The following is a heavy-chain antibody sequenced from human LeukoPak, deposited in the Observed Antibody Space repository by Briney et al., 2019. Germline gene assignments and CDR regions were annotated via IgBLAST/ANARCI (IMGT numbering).Heavy chain of an antibody. J-gene: IGHJ4*02. CDR1: GLTFSNYD. Sequence: PGGSLRLSCAASGLTFSNYDMSWVRQAPGKGLEWVSAITDSGGSTYYADSVRGRFTISRDDSKNTLYLLMNSLRAEDTAVYYCAKEDTLTTVYFDYWGQGTPVTVSS. V-gene: IGHV3-23*01. D-gene: IGHD4-17*01. CDR3: AKEDTLTTVYFDY. CDR2: ITDSGGST.